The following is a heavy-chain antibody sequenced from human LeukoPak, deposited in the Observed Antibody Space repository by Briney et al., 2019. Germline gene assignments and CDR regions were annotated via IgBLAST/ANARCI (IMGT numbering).Heavy chain of an antibody. V-gene: IGHV4-59*08. CDR3: ARRGSGSYSPFDY. CDR2: IYYSGSS. Sequence: SETLSLTCTVSAGSISSYYWSWVRQPPGRGLEWIGHIYYSGSSNYNPSLKSRVTISVDTSKNQFSLKLRSVTAADTAVYYCARRGSGSYSPFDYWGQGTLVTVS. J-gene: IGHJ4*02. D-gene: IGHD3-10*01. CDR1: AGSISSYY.